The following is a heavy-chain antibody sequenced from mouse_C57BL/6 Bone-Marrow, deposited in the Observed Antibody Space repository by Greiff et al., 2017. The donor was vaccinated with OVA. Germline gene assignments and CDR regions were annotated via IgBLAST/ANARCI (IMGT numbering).Heavy chain of an antibody. Sequence: QVQLQQSGAELVKPGASVKISCKASGYAFSSYWMNWVKQRPGKGLEWIGQIYPGDGDTNYNGKFKGKATLTADKSSSTAYMQLSSLTSEDSAVYFCAREGTIYYDYDWFAYWGQGTLVTVSA. J-gene: IGHJ3*01. CDR1: GYAFSSYW. CDR3: AREGTIYYDYDWFAY. CDR2: IYPGDGDT. D-gene: IGHD2-4*01. V-gene: IGHV1-80*01.